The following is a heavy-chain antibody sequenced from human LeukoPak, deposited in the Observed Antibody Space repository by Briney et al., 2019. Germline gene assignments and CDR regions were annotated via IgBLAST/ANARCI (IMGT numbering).Heavy chain of an antibody. CDR1: GGSISSYY. V-gene: IGHV4-59*12. J-gene: IGHJ4*02. Sequence: SETLSLTCTVSGGSISSYYWSWIRQPPGKGLEWIGNIYYSGSTNYNPSLKSRVTISVDTSKNQFSLKLSSVTAADTAVYYCARGRSLPLIAARVYFDYWGQGTLVTVSS. CDR3: ARGRSLPLIAARVYFDY. D-gene: IGHD6-6*01. CDR2: IYYSGST.